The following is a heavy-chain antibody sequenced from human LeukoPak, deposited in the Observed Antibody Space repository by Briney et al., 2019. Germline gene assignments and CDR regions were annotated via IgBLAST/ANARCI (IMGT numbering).Heavy chain of an antibody. V-gene: IGHV1-18*01. CDR2: ISTYNGNT. CDR3: ARKGVRGYSYGYLDY. Sequence: ASVKVSCKASGYTFNNYGITWVRQAPGQGLGWMGWISTYNGNTNYAQKLQGRVTITADESTSTAYMELSSLRSEDTAVYYCARKGVRGYSYGYLDYWGQGTLVTVSS. CDR1: GYTFNNYG. D-gene: IGHD5-18*01. J-gene: IGHJ4*02.